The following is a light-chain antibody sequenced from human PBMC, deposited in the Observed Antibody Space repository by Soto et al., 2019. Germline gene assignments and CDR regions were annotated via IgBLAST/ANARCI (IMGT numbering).Light chain of an antibody. V-gene: IGKV1-39*01. CDR1: QSISSY. CDR3: QQSYSTVWT. Sequence: MHMSQSPSYLSASVGDRVTITCRASQSISSYLNRYQQKPGKAPKLLIYAASSLQSGVPSRFSGSGSGTDFTLTIFSLQPEDFATYYCQQSYSTVWTFGQGTKVDIK. CDR2: AAS. J-gene: IGKJ1*01.